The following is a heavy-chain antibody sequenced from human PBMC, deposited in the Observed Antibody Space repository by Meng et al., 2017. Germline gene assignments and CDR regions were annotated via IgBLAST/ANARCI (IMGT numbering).Heavy chain of an antibody. CDR1: GYTFTTYA. Sequence: QVQLVQSGAEVKKPVASVKVSCKASGYTFTTYAIHWVRQAPGQRLEWMGWINAGNSDTKYSQKLQGRVTITRDTSASTVYMEVSSLRSEDMGVYYCARAIAVSGTGRFDYWGQGTLVTVSS. V-gene: IGHV1-3*01. CDR3: ARAIAVSGTGRFDY. J-gene: IGHJ4*02. D-gene: IGHD6-19*01. CDR2: INAGNSDT.